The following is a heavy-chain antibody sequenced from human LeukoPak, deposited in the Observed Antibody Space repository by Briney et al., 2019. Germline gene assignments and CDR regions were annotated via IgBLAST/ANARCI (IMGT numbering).Heavy chain of an antibody. CDR1: GFTFSNYY. V-gene: IGHV3-21*01. D-gene: IGHD3-10*01. CDR2: ISGSSSYI. CDR3: ARYKTPMIQGVSAFDI. J-gene: IGHJ3*02. Sequence: GGSLRLSCAASGFTFSNYYMNWVRQAPGKGLEWVSSISGSSSYIHYADSVKGRFTISRDNAKNSLYLQVNSLRAEDTAVYYCARYKTPMIQGVSAFDIWGQGTVVTVSS.